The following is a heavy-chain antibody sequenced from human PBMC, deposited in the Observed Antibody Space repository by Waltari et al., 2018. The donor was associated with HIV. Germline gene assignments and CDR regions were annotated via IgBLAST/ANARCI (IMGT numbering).Heavy chain of an antibody. V-gene: IGHV3-23*01. Sequence: EVQLLESGGGLVQPGGSLRLSCAASGFPFSSYAMHWVRQAPEKGVGCVSGIGGGDDIYYAESVKCRFTNSRDNSKNTVYLQMKSLRVEDTAIYYCARDRLHSNGLWDPAEHWGQGTLVTVSS. J-gene: IGHJ4*02. D-gene: IGHD2-8*01. CDR3: ARDRLHSNGLWDPAEH. CDR2: IGGGDDI. CDR1: GFPFSSYA.